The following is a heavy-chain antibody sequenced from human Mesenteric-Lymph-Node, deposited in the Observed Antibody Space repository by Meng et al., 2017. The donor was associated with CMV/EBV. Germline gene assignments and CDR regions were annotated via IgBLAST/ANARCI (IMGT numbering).Heavy chain of an antibody. CDR2: INPNTGNT. V-gene: IGHV1-2*06. J-gene: IGHJ5*02. Sequence: QVQLVQSGAEVKKPGASVRVSCKASGYTFIDYYINWVRQAPGQGLEWMGRINPNTGNTNYAEKFQGRVTMTRDTSISTVYMELSSLRSDDTAVYYCGRGQQTFDPWGQGTLVTVSS. D-gene: IGHD1-1*01. CDR1: GYTFIDYY. CDR3: GRGQQTFDP.